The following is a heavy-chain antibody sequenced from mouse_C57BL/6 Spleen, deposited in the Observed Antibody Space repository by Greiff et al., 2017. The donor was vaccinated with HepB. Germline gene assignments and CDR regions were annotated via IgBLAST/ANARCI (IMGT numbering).Heavy chain of an antibody. D-gene: IGHD2-2*01. CDR1: GYTFTDYN. J-gene: IGHJ1*03. Sequence: VQLKESGPELVKPGASVKMSCKASGYTFTDYNMHWVKQSHGKSLEWIGYINPNNGGTSYNQKFKGKATLTVNKSSSTAYMERRSLTSEDSAVYYCARGIYYGYDWYFDVWGTGTTVTVSS. CDR2: INPNNGGT. V-gene: IGHV1-22*01. CDR3: ARGIYYGYDWYFDV.